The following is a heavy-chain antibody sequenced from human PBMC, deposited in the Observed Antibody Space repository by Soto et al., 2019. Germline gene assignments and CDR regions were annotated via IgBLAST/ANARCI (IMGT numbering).Heavy chain of an antibody. CDR3: ARDYRAVADY. Sequence: PGGSLRLSCAASGFTVSSNYMSWVRQAPGKGLEWVANIKQDGSEKYYVDSVKGRFTISRDNAKNSLYLQMNSLRAEDTAVYYCARDYRAVADYWGQGTLVTVSS. J-gene: IGHJ4*02. CDR1: GFTVSSNY. D-gene: IGHD6-19*01. V-gene: IGHV3-7*03. CDR2: IKQDGSEK.